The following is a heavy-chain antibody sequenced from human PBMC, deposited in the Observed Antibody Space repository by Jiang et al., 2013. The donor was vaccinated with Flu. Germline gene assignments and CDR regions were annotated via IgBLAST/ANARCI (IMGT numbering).Heavy chain of an antibody. CDR3: ANQAGNYIDSSGYFETRYYHYGMDV. J-gene: IGHJ6*02. CDR2: INPNGGGT. D-gene: IGHD3-22*01. V-gene: IGHV1-2*02. CDR1: GYTFTGYY. Sequence: QSGAEVKKPGASVKVSCKASGYTFTGYYMHWVRQAPGQGPEWMGWINPNGGGTNYAQKFQGRVILTRDTSISTAYMEVRRLRFDDTAVYYCANQAGNYIDSSGYFETRYYHYGMDVWGQGTTVTVS.